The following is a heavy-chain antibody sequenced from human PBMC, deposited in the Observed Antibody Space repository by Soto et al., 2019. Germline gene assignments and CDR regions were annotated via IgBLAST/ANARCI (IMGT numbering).Heavy chain of an antibody. V-gene: IGHV3-30*19. D-gene: IGHD3-22*01. CDR1: GFTFSSYG. CDR3: ARGRGYDSSGYYYTSWFDP. J-gene: IGHJ5*02. CDR2: IWYDGSNK. Sequence: HPGGSLRLSCAASGFTFSSYGMHWVRQAPGKGLEWVAVIWYDGSNKYYAQKFQGRVTITADKSTSTAYMELSSLRSEDTAVYYCARGRGYDSSGYYYTSWFDPWGQGTLVTVSS.